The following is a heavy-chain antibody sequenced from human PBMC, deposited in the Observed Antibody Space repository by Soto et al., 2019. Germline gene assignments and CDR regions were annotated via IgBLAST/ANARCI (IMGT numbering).Heavy chain of an antibody. V-gene: IGHV3-33*01. Sequence: GGSLRLSCAASGFTFDTYSMHWVRQPPGKGLEWLAAIWYDGTQKYYADSVKGRFIISRDNSKKTLYLEMNSLRAEDTAVYYCARAGGTTVTGLWHFDSWGQGTLVTVSS. J-gene: IGHJ4*02. CDR3: ARAGGTTVTGLWHFDS. D-gene: IGHD4-17*01. CDR2: IWYDGTQK. CDR1: GFTFDTYS.